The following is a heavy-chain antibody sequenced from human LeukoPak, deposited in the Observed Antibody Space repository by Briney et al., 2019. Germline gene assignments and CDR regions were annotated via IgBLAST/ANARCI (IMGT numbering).Heavy chain of an antibody. D-gene: IGHD1-26*01. CDR2: ISYDGSNK. CDR1: GFTFSSYA. Sequence: GGSLRLSCAASGFTFSSYAIHWVRQAPGKGLEWVAVISYDGSNKYYADSVKGRFTISRDNSKNTLYLQMNSLRAEDTAVYYCAKDLIPRVNSGSLLWGQGTLVTVSS. V-gene: IGHV3-30-3*01. J-gene: IGHJ4*02. CDR3: AKDLIPRVNSGSLL.